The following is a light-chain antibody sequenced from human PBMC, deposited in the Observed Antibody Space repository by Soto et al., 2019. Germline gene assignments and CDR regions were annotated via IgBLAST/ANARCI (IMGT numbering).Light chain of an antibody. Sequence: DIQMTQSPSSLSASVGARVTISCRASQGISSYLAWYQQKPGKAPNLLIYAASTLQSGVPLRFSGSASGTSFTLTISSLQPEDVATYDCQQLLSYPITFGQGTRLEIK. CDR1: QGISSY. J-gene: IGKJ5*01. V-gene: IGKV1-9*01. CDR3: QQLLSYPIT. CDR2: AAS.